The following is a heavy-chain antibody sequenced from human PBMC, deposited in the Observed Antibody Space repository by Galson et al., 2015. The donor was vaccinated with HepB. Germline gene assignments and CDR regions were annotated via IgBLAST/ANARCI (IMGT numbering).Heavy chain of an antibody. Sequence: QSGAEVQKPGESLRISCKGSGYSFTSYWISWVRQMPGKGLECMGRIDPTDSYTNYSPSFQGHVTISADKSISTAYLQWSSLKASDTAMYYWARLASNNWNDVGYFDYWGQGTLVTVSS. CDR2: IDPTDSYT. V-gene: IGHV5-10-1*01. CDR1: GYSFTSYW. D-gene: IGHD1-1*01. CDR3: ARLASNNWNDVGYFDY. J-gene: IGHJ4*02.